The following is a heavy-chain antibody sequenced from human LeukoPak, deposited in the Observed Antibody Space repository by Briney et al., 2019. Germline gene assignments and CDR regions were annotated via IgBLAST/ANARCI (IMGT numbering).Heavy chain of an antibody. CDR3: ARLFWSGYYLGFDP. CDR1: GGSISSSSYY. J-gene: IGHJ5*02. CDR2: IFYSGST. Sequence: SETLSLTCTVSGGSISSSSYYWGWIRQPPGKGLEWIGSIFYSGSTFYNPSLKSRVTMSVDTSKNQFSLKLSSVTAADTAVYYCARLFWSGYYLGFDPWGQGTLVTVSS. D-gene: IGHD3-3*01. V-gene: IGHV4-39*01.